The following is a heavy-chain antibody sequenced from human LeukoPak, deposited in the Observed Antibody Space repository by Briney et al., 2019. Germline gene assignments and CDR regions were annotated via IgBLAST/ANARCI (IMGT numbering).Heavy chain of an antibody. CDR3: ARDRYGAGFAHLDY. Sequence: ASVKVSCKASGYTFTSYAIHWVRQAPGQGLEWMGWITPSGGTNYPQKFQGRVAITWDTSITTAYMDLSRLTSDDTAVYYCARDRYGAGFAHLDYWGQGALVTVSS. D-gene: IGHD5-24*01. CDR2: ITPSGGT. CDR1: GYTFTSYA. J-gene: IGHJ4*02. V-gene: IGHV1-2*02.